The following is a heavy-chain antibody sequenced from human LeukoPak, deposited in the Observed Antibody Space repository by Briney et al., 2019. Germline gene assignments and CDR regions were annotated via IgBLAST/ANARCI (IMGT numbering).Heavy chain of an antibody. J-gene: IGHJ4*02. D-gene: IGHD2-15*01. CDR2: ISGIGGST. V-gene: IGHV3-23*01. Sequence: GGSLRLSCAASGFTFSSYGMSWVRQAPGKGLEWVSAISGIGGSTNYADSVKGRFTISRDNSKNTLYLQMNSLRAEDTAVYYCAKDSTRRGRSSPYYFDFGGQGTLVTVSS. CDR3: AKDSTRRGRSSPYYFDF. CDR1: GFTFSSYG.